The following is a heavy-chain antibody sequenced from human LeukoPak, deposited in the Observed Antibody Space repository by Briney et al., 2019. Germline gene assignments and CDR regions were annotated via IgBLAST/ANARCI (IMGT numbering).Heavy chain of an antibody. CDR3: ARSWGDTTIPLYYMDV. Sequence: GASVKVSCKASGYTFTGHYMHWVRQAPGQGLEWMGWISAYNGNTNYAQKLQGRVTMTTDTSTSTDYMELRSLRSDDTAVYYCARSWGDTTIPLYYMDVWGKGTTVTVSS. V-gene: IGHV1-18*04. CDR2: ISAYNGNT. J-gene: IGHJ6*03. D-gene: IGHD3-16*01. CDR1: GYTFTGHY.